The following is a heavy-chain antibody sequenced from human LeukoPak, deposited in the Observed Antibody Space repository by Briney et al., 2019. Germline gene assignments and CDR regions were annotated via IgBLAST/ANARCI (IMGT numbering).Heavy chain of an antibody. CDR2: INPSGGST. Sequence: GASVKVSCKASGYTFTSYYMHWVRQAPGQGLEWMGIINPSGGSTSYAQKFQGRVTMTRDTSTSTVYMELNSLRVGDTAVYYCARGGMKVGNNDGFDIWGQGTMVTVSP. CDR3: ARGGMKVGNNDGFDI. CDR1: GYTFTSYY. V-gene: IGHV1-46*01. J-gene: IGHJ3*02. D-gene: IGHD3-22*01.